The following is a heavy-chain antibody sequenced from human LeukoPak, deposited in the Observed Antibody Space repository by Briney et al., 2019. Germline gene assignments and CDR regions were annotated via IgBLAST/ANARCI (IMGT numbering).Heavy chain of an antibody. CDR1: GFSFSSYG. J-gene: IGHJ4*02. CDR2: IWYDGSNK. D-gene: IGHD6-19*01. V-gene: IGHV3-30*02. CDR3: AKGCSSGWYYFDY. Sequence: GGSLGLSCAASGFSFSSYGMHWVRQAPGKGLEWVAVIWYDGSNKYYADSVKGRFTISRDNSKNTLYLQMNSLRAEDTAVYYCAKGCSSGWYYFDYWGQGTLVTVSS.